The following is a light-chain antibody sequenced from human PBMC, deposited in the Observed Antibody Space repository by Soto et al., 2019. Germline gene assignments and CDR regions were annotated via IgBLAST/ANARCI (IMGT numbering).Light chain of an antibody. Sequence: EIVLTQSPATLSLSPGDRATLSCRASQSVDSYLAWYQQRPGQAPRLLMFDASNRATGTPTRFSGRGSGTDCPLTISSLEPEDYAVYYCQQRSTWSPTFGQGTKVEIK. CDR1: QSVDSY. V-gene: IGKV3-11*01. CDR3: QQRSTWSPT. CDR2: DAS. J-gene: IGKJ1*01.